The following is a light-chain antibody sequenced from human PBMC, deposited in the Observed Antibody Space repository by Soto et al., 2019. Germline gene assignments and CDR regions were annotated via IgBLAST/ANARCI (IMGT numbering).Light chain of an antibody. CDR1: QSVSSSY. CDR3: QQYGSSPPFT. J-gene: IGKJ4*01. V-gene: IGKV3-20*01. CDR2: GAS. Sequence: EIVLTQSPGTLSLSPGERATLSCRASQSVSSSYLAWYQQTPGQAPRLLIYGASSRATGIPDRFSGSGSGTDFTLTISRLEPEDFAVYYCQQYGSSPPFTFVGGTKVEIK.